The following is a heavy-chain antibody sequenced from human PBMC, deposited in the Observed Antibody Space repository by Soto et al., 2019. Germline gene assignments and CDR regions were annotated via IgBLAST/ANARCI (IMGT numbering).Heavy chain of an antibody. CDR2: IHFSGTT. J-gene: IGHJ4*02. D-gene: IGHD6-19*01. CDR3: ARVMSVAENFDY. CDR1: GDSISSDDSY. V-gene: IGHV4-30-4*01. Sequence: QLQESGPGLVKPSQTLSLTCTVSGDSISSDDSYWSWIRQPPGKGLEWIGYIHFSGTTYYNPSLKRRVTISVDTSKNQFSLKMSSGTAADTAVYYCARVMSVAENFDYWGQGTLVTVSS.